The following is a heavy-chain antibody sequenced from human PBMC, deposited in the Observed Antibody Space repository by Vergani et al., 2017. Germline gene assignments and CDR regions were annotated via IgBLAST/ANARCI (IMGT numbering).Heavy chain of an antibody. D-gene: IGHD3-16*01. V-gene: IGHV4-59*12. CDR2: IYYSGST. CDR3: ARDVGRRGLGAFDI. J-gene: IGHJ3*02. Sequence: QVQLQESGPGLVKPSETLSLTCTVSGGSISSYYWSWIRQPPGKGLEWIGYIYYSGSTNYNPSLKSRVTISVDTSKNQFSLKLSSVTAADTAVYYCARDVGRRGLGAFDIWGQGTMVTVSS. CDR1: GGSISSYY.